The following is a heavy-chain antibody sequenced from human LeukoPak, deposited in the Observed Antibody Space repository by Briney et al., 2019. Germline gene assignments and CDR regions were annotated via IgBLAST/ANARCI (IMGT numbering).Heavy chain of an antibody. CDR3: ARGSKRIGWYFAFDI. CDR2: ISSSSSYI. Sequence: GGSLRLSCAASGFTFSSYSMNWVRLAPGKGLEWVSSISSSSSYIYYADSVKGRFTISRDNAKNSLYLQMNSLRAEDTAVYYCARGSKRIGWYFAFDIWGQGTMVTVSS. J-gene: IGHJ3*02. V-gene: IGHV3-21*01. D-gene: IGHD6-19*01. CDR1: GFTFSSYS.